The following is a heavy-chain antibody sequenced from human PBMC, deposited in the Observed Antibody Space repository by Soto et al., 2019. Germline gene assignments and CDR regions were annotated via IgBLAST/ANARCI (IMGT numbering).Heavy chain of an antibody. CDR3: VKDPYPGELAGHLTWFDT. J-gene: IGHJ5*01. Sequence: LRLSCVVSGFTFSEYGMHWVRQAPGKGLEWLAGISHDQTDKYYTDSVKGRFITSRDNSKSTLHLQMNSLRVEDTGVYYCVKDPYPGELAGHLTWFDTWGHGSLVTVSS. CDR1: GFTFSEYG. V-gene: IGHV3-30*18. D-gene: IGHD1-7*01. CDR2: ISHDQTDK.